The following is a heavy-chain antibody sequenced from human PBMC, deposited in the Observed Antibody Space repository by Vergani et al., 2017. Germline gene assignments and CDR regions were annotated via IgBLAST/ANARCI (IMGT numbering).Heavy chain of an antibody. J-gene: IGHJ4*02. Sequence: QVQLVQSGAEVKKPGASVKVSCKAAGYTFTGYYMHWVRQAPGQGLEWMGWSNPNSGGTNYAQKFQGRVTMTRDTCISTAYMELSRLRSDDTAVYYCARIVMIAASGTFLPDFWGQGPLVSVSS. D-gene: IGHD6-13*01. CDR2: SNPNSGGT. CDR3: ARIVMIAASGTFLPDF. CDR1: GYTFTGYY. V-gene: IGHV1-2*02.